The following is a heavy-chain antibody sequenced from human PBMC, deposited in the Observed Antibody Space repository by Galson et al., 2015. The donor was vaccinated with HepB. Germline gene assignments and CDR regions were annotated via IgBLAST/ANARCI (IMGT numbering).Heavy chain of an antibody. J-gene: IGHJ3*02. Sequence: SVKVSCKASGGTFSSYTISWVRQAPGQGLEWMGRIIPILGIANYAQKFQGRVTITADKSTSTAYMELSSLRSEDTAVYYCARDRSQSYDAFDIWGQGTMVTVSS. V-gene: IGHV1-69*04. CDR2: IIPILGIA. CDR1: GGTFSSYT. D-gene: IGHD3-10*01. CDR3: ARDRSQSYDAFDI.